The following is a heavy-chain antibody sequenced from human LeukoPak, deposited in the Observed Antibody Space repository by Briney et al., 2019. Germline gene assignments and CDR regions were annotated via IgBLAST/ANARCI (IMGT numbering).Heavy chain of an antibody. D-gene: IGHD3-16*01. CDR1: GFIFSSYA. Sequence: GGSLRLSCAASGFIFSSYAMKWVRQAPGKGLEWVSTIAGSGTYYADSVKGRFTISRDNSKNTLYLQMNSLRAEDTAVYYCAKGFFMHDYWGQGTLVTVSS. CDR3: AKGFFMHDY. V-gene: IGHV3-23*01. J-gene: IGHJ4*02. CDR2: IAGSGT.